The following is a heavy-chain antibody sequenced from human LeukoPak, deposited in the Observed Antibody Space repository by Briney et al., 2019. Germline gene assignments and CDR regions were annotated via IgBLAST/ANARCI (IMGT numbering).Heavy chain of an antibody. CDR3: ARQTGSGLFILP. CDR1: GGSISGSNSY. J-gene: IGHJ4*02. V-gene: IGHV4-39*01. D-gene: IGHD3/OR15-3a*01. CDR2: IYYSGNT. Sequence: PSETLSLTCTVSGGSISGSNSYWGWIRQPPGKGLEWIGSIYYSGNTYYNASLKSQVSISIDTSKNRFSLKLTSVTAADTAVYYCARQTGSGLFILPGGQGTLVTVSS.